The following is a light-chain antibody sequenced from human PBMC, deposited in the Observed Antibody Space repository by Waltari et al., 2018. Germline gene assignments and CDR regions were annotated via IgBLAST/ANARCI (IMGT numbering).Light chain of an antibody. CDR2: GAS. Sequence: DIQMTQSPPSVSASVGDRVTITCRASQGIRSWLAWYQQKPGKAPKLLIYGASSLQGGVPSRFSGSGSGTEFTLTVSSLQSEDFAVYYCQQYNKGPDTFGQGTRLEIK. J-gene: IGKJ2*01. V-gene: IGKV1-12*01. CDR1: QGIRSW. CDR3: QQYNKGPDT.